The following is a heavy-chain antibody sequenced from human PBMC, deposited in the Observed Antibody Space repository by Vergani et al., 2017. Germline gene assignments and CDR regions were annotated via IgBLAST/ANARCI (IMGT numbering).Heavy chain of an antibody. CDR2: MNPNSGNT. CDR1: GYTFTSYD. V-gene: IGHV1-8*01. J-gene: IGHJ5*02. Sequence: QVQLVQSGAEVKKPGASVKVSCKASGYTFTSYDINWVRQATGQGLEWMGWMNPNSGNTGYAQKFQGRVTMTRNTSISTAYMELSSLRSEDTAVYYCAXGLWDFWSGYYTGMIFDPWGQGTLVTVSS. D-gene: IGHD3-3*01. CDR3: AXGLWDFWSGYYTGMIFDP.